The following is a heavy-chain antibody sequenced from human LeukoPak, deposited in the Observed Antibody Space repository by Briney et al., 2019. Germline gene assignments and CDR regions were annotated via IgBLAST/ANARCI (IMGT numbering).Heavy chain of an antibody. CDR2: ISGSGGST. Sequence: QPGGSLRLSCAASGFTFSSYAMSWVRQAPGKGLEWVSAISGSGGSTYYADSVKGRFTISRDNSKNTLYLQMNSLRAEDTAVYYCARDSGYSSGWYDYWGQGTLVTVSS. CDR1: GFTFSSYA. V-gene: IGHV3-23*01. CDR3: ARDSGYSSGWYDY. J-gene: IGHJ4*02. D-gene: IGHD6-19*01.